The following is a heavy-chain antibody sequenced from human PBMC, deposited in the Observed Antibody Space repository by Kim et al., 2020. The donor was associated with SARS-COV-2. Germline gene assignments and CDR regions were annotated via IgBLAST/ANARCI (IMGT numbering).Heavy chain of an antibody. CDR3: ATSLAVPVTVHAYHYYYGMDV. J-gene: IGHJ6*02. Sequence: ASVKVSCKVSGYTLTELSMHWVRQAPGKGLDWMGGFDPEDGATIYAQKLQARVIMTQDTSTDTAYMELSSLRSEDTAVYYFATSLAVPVTVHAYHYYYGMDVGGQGTTVTVSS. CDR1: GYTLTELS. CDR2: FDPEDGAT. D-gene: IGHD6-19*01. V-gene: IGHV1-24*01.